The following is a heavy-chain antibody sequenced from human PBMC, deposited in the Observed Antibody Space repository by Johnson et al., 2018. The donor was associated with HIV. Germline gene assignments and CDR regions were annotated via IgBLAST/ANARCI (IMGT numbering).Heavy chain of an antibody. CDR3: ARVGANFDAFDI. CDR2: ITGSGGSR. V-gene: IGHV3-23*04. J-gene: IGHJ3*02. D-gene: IGHD4/OR15-4a*01. Sequence: VQLVESGGGLVQPGGSLRLSCAVSGFTFTNYWMHWVRQAPGKGLEWVSAITGSGGSRFYADSVKGRFTISRDNSKNTLYLQMSSLRAEDTAVYYCARVGANFDAFDIWGQGTMVTVSS. CDR1: GFTFTNYW.